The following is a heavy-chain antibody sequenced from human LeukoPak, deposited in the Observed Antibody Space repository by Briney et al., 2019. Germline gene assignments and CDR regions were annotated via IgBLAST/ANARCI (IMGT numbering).Heavy chain of an antibody. CDR3: ARDHDNFFDY. CDR2: ITTSGDNA. V-gene: IGHV3-23*01. CDR1: GFIFSGYA. Sequence: GGSLRLSCAASGFIFSGYAMSWVRQAPGKGLEWVSAITTSGDNAYYVDSVKGRFTMSRDNSKNTLYLQMNSLGADDTAVYYCARDHDNFFDYWGQGTLVSVST. D-gene: IGHD3-9*01. J-gene: IGHJ4*02.